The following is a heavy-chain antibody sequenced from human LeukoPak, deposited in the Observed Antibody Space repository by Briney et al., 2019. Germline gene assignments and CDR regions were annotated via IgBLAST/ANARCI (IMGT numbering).Heavy chain of an antibody. J-gene: IGHJ4*02. V-gene: IGHV4-61*08. D-gene: IGHD1-26*01. CDR2: IYYSGST. CDR3: ARTIVGAKTFDY. CDR1: GGSISSGDYY. Sequence: SQTLSLTCTVSGGSISSGDYYWSWIRQPPGKGLEWIGYIYYSGSTNYNPSLKSRVTISVDTSKNQFSLKLSSVTAADTAVYYCARTIVGAKTFDYWGQGTLVTVSS.